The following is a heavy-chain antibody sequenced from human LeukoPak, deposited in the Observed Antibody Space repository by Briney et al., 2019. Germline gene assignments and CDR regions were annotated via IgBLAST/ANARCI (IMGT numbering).Heavy chain of an antibody. CDR2: ISAYNGNT. D-gene: IGHD2-15*01. Sequence: ASVKVSCKASGYTSTSYGISWVRQAPGQGLEWMGWISAYNGNTNYAQKLQGRVTMTTDTSTSTAYMELRSLRSDDTAVYYCARDGIVVVAADNWFDPWGQGTLVIVSS. V-gene: IGHV1-18*01. J-gene: IGHJ5*02. CDR3: ARDGIVVVAADNWFDP. CDR1: GYTSTSYG.